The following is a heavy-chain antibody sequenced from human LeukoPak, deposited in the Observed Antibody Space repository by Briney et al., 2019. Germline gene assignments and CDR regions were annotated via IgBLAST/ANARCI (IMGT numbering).Heavy chain of an antibody. V-gene: IGHV1-18*01. CDR1: GYTLTSYG. CDR2: ISAYNGNT. D-gene: IGHD2-15*01. Sequence: ASVKVSCKASGYTLTSYGISWVRQAPGQGLEWMGWISAYNGNTNYAQKLQGRVTMTTDTSTSTAYMELRSLRSDDTAVYYCARDCSGGSCLLRVYWGQGTLVTVSS. J-gene: IGHJ4*02. CDR3: ARDCSGGSCLLRVY.